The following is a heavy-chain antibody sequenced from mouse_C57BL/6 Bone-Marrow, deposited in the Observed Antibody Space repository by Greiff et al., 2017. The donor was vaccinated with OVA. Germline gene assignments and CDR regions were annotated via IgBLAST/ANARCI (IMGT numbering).Heavy chain of an antibody. D-gene: IGHD2-10*01. CDR3: TGLLGAMDY. CDR2: ISSGGDYI. V-gene: IGHV5-9-1*02. CDR1: GFTFSSYA. Sequence: EVKLVESGEGLVKPGGSLKLSCAASGFTFSSYAMSWVRQTPEKRLEWVAYISSGGDYIYYADTVKGRFTISRDNARNTQYLQMSSLKSGDTAMYYCTGLLGAMDYWGQGTSVTVSS. J-gene: IGHJ4*01.